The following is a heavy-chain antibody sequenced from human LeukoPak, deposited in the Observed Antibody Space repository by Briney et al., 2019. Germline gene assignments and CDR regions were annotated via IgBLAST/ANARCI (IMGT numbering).Heavy chain of an antibody. CDR2: IRSKANSFTT. CDR1: GISFSGSA. V-gene: IGHV3-73*01. Sequence: GSLRLSCAASGISFSGSAMHWVRQASGKGLEWVGRIRSKANSFTTTYAASVKGRFTISRDDSKNTAYLQMNSLKTEDTAVYYCSRLSPDGYNPFDFDYWGQGTLVTVSS. J-gene: IGHJ4*02. D-gene: IGHD5-24*01. CDR3: SRLSPDGYNPFDFDY.